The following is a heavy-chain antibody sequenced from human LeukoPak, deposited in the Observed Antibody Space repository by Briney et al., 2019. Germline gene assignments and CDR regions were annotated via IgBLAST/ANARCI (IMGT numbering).Heavy chain of an antibody. CDR3: AKDLSYNVCLY. CDR1: GFTFSSYA. CDR2: ISGSGGST. D-gene: IGHD5/OR15-5a*01. J-gene: IGHJ4*02. V-gene: IGHV3-23*01. Sequence: GGSLRLSCAASGFTFSSYAMSWVRQAPGKGLEWVSRISGSGGSTYYADSVKGRFTISRDNAKNTMYLQMNSLRAEDTAVYYCAKDLSYNVCLYWGERTLVTVSS.